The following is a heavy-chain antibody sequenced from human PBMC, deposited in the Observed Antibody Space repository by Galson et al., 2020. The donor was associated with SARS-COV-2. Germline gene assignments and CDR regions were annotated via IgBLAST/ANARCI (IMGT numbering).Heavy chain of an antibody. CDR2: INAGNGNT. V-gene: IGHV1-3*01. J-gene: IGHJ4*02. D-gene: IGHD6-19*01. Sequence: ASVKVSCKASGYTFTSYAMHWVRQPPGQRLEWMGWINAGNGNTKYSQKFQGRVTITRDTSASTAYMELSSLRSEDTAVYYCAGVGSAVAGRGLDYWGQGTLVTVSS. CDR3: AGVGSAVAGRGLDY. CDR1: GYTFTSYA.